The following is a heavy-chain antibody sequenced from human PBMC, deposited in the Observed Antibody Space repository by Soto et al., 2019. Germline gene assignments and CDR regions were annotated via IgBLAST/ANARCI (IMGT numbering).Heavy chain of an antibody. D-gene: IGHD2-15*01. Sequence: GGSLRLSCAASGFTFSSYGMHWVRQAPGKGLEWVAVIWYDGSNKYYADSVKGRFTISRDNSKNTLYLQMNSLRAEDTAVYYCASLDIVVVEPPYGMDVWGQGTTVTVSS. V-gene: IGHV3-33*01. J-gene: IGHJ6*02. CDR2: IWYDGSNK. CDR3: ASLDIVVVEPPYGMDV. CDR1: GFTFSSYG.